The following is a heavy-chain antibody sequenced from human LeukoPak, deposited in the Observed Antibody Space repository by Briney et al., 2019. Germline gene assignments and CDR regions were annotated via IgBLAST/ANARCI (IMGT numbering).Heavy chain of an antibody. J-gene: IGHJ4*02. CDR1: GFTFSSYS. CDR3: ARESSSGYYDY. Sequence: PGGSLRLSCAASGFTFSSYSMNWVRQAPGKGLEWISYISSSSTIYYADSVKGRFTISRDNAKNSLHLQMNSLRAEDTAVYYCARESSSGYYDYWGQGTLVTVSS. V-gene: IGHV3-48*01. D-gene: IGHD3-22*01. CDR2: ISSSSTI.